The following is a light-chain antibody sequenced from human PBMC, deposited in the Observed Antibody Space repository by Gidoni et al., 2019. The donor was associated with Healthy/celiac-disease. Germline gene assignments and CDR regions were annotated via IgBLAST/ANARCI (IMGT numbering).Light chain of an antibody. J-gene: IGLJ2*01. CDR1: RSNIGAGYD. CDR3: QSYDSSLSGVV. Sequence: SVLTQPPSVSGAPGQRVTISCTGRRSNIGAGYDVHWYQQLPGTAPKLLIYGNSNRPSGVPDRFSGSKSGTSASLAITGLQAEDEADYYCQSYDSSLSGVVFGGGTKLTVL. CDR2: GNS. V-gene: IGLV1-40*01.